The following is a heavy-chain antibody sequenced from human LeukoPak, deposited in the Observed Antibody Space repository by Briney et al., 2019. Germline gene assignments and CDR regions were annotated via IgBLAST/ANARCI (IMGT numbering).Heavy chain of an antibody. J-gene: IGHJ6*02. CDR3: ARGMTTVTAYYHGMDV. CDR1: GYSFTSYW. V-gene: IGHV5-51*01. D-gene: IGHD4-17*01. CDR2: IYPGDSDT. Sequence: GESLKISCKGSGYSFTSYWIGWVRQMPGKGLEWMGIIYPGDSDTRYSPSFQGQVTISADKSISTAYLQWSSLKASDTAMYYCARGMTTVTAYYHGMDVWGQGTTVTVSS.